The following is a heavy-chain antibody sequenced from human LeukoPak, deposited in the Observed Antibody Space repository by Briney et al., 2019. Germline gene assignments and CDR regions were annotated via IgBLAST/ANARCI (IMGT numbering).Heavy chain of an antibody. CDR1: GVSISGYY. CDR2: ISYSGGT. D-gene: IGHD3-10*01. V-gene: IGHV4-59*01. CDR3: VRGERLGGDY. Sequence: SETLSLTCSVSGVSISGYYWSWIRQSPGKGLEWIGYISYSGGTNYNPSLKSRVTISLDTSKNQFSLQLSSVTAADTAVYYCVRGERLGGDYWGHGTLVTVSS. J-gene: IGHJ4*01.